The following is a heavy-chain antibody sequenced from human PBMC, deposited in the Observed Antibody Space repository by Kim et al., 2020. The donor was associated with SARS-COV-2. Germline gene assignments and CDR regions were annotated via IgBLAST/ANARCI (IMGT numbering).Heavy chain of an antibody. J-gene: IGHJ5*02. CDR1: GGSFSGYY. CDR2: INHSGST. D-gene: IGHD5-18*01. Sequence: SETLSLTCAVYGGSFSGYYWSWIRQPPGKGLEWIGEINHSGSTNYNPSLKSRVTISVDTSKNQFSLKLSSVTAADTAVYYCARGGNTAMVLNWFDPWGQGTLVTVSS. V-gene: IGHV4-34*01. CDR3: ARGGNTAMVLNWFDP.